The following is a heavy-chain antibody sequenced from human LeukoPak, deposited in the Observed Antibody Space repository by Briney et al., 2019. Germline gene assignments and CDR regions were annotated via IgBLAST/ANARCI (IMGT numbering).Heavy chain of an antibody. J-gene: IGHJ1*01. CDR3: TREHYSSSHTFQH. CDR1: GFTFGDYA. V-gene: IGHV3-49*03. Sequence: PGGSLRLSCTASGFTFGDYAMSWFRQAPGKGLEWVGFIRSKAYGGTTEYAASVKGRFTISRDDSKSIAYLQMNSLKTEDTAVYYCTREHYSSSHTFQHWGQGTLVTVSS. CDR2: IRSKAYGGTT. D-gene: IGHD6-13*01.